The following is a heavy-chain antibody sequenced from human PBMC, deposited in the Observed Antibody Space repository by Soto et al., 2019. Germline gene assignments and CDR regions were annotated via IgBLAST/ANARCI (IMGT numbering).Heavy chain of an antibody. Sequence: QVQLAQSGAEVKKRGSSVKVSCRVSGGTFNNYAISWVRQAPGEGLEWMGGIIPAFGTPKYAQRFQDRVTISADLDAATAYMELTSLRSDDTAVYYCARDTREITRVRGVIPYYIYHMDVWGPGTTVAVSS. J-gene: IGHJ6*02. V-gene: IGHV1-69*01. CDR2: IIPAFGTP. CDR3: ARDTREITRVRGVIPYYIYHMDV. CDR1: GGTFNNYA. D-gene: IGHD3-10*01.